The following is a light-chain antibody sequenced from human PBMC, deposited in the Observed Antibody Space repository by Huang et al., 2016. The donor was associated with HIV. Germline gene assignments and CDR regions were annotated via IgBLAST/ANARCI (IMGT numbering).Light chain of an antibody. J-gene: IGKJ3*01. CDR1: QSISSR. CDR3: QQYNSYSFT. Sequence: DIQMTQSPSTLYASVGDRVTITCRASQSISSRLAWYQQKPGKAPKLLIYKASSLESDVPSRFSGSGSGTEFTLTISSLQPDDFATYYCQQYNSYSFTFGPGTKVDIK. CDR2: KAS. V-gene: IGKV1-5*03.